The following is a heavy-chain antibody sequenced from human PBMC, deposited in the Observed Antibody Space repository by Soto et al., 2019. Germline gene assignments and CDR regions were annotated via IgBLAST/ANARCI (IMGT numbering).Heavy chain of an antibody. CDR2: IFYSGST. CDR1: GGSISGHY. Sequence: KTSETLSLTCTVSGGSISGHYWSWIRQPPGKGLEWIGYIFYSGSTNYNPSLRSRVTISVDTSKNQFSLKLSSVTTADTAMYYCARVGSSGWSPDYWGQGTLVTVSS. CDR3: ARVGSSGWSPDY. D-gene: IGHD6-19*01. J-gene: IGHJ4*02. V-gene: IGHV4-59*11.